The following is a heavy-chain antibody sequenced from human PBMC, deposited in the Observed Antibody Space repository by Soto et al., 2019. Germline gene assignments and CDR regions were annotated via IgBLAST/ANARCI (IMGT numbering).Heavy chain of an antibody. CDR3: AREGRVGGIDY. CDR1: GGSFSGHF. Sequence: QVQLQQWGAGLLKPSEPLSLTCAVYGGSFSGHFWSWIRQPPGKGLEWVSYISSIGVATYYADSVKGRFTISRDNAKNSLYLQMNSLRAEDTAVYYCAREGRVGGIDYWGQGTPVTVSS. CDR2: ISSIGVAT. V-gene: IGHV3-11*04. D-gene: IGHD6-19*01. J-gene: IGHJ4*02.